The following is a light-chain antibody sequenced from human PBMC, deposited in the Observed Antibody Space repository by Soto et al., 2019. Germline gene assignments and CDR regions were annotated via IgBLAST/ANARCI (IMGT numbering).Light chain of an antibody. V-gene: IGLV1-44*01. Sequence: QSVLTQPPSASGTPGQRVTISCSGSSSNIETNTVDWYQHLPGTAPKVLIFNNNQRPSGVPARFSGSKSGTSASLAISGLQSEDEAHYYCAVWDDSLSGMIFGGGTKLTVL. CDR2: NNN. CDR1: SSNIETNT. CDR3: AVWDDSLSGMI. J-gene: IGLJ2*01.